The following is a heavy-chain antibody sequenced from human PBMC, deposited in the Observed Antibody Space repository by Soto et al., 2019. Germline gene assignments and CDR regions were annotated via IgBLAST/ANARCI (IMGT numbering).Heavy chain of an antibody. J-gene: IGHJ5*02. CDR1: GYTFTYRY. Sequence: SVKVSCKASGYTFTYRYLHWVRQAPGQALEWMGWITPFNGNTNYAQKFQDRVTITRDRSMSTAYMELSSLRSEDTAMYYCASSHAYYGSGSYYNWFDPWGQGTLVTVSS. CDR2: ITPFNGNT. D-gene: IGHD3-10*01. CDR3: ASSHAYYGSGSYYNWFDP. V-gene: IGHV1-45*02.